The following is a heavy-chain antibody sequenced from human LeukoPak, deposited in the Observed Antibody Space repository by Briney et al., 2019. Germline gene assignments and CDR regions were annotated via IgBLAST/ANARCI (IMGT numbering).Heavy chain of an antibody. Sequence: SETLSLTCTVSGGSISYYYWGWIRQSPGKGLEWIGYIYYSGTTNYNPSLKSRVTISVDTSKNQFSLQLRSVTAADTAVYYCTREDPQTTVPEGMDVWGQGTTVTVSS. CDR1: GGSISYYY. V-gene: IGHV4-59*01. CDR3: TREDPQTTVPEGMDV. D-gene: IGHD4-17*01. CDR2: IYYSGTT. J-gene: IGHJ6*02.